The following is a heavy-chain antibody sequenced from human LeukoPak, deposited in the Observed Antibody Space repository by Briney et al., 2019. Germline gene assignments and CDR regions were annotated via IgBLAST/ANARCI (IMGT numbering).Heavy chain of an antibody. J-gene: IGHJ4*02. CDR2: INPNSSGT. V-gene: IGHV1-2*02. Sequence: ASVKVSCKASGYTFTGYFMHWVRQAPGQGLEWMGWINPNSSGTDYAQEFQGRVTMTRDTSISTAYMELSRLRSDDTAVYYCARGRHAEFLTPDFDYWGQGTLVTVSS. CDR3: ARGRHAEFLTPDFDY. D-gene: IGHD4-23*01. CDR1: GYTFTGYF.